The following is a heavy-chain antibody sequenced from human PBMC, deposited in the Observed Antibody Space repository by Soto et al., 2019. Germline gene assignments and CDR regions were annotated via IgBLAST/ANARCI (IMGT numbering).Heavy chain of an antibody. CDR3: ARVFSDSSSFFDP. CDR1: GGSINSGDYS. Sequence: TLSLTCTVSGGSINSGDYSWTRIRQPPGKGLEWIGYIYHTGTTYYNMSLKSRVTISVDRSKNQFSLKLSSVTAADTAVYYCARVFSDSSSFFDPWGQGTLVTVSS. V-gene: IGHV4-30-2*01. CDR2: IYHTGTT. D-gene: IGHD6-13*01. J-gene: IGHJ5*02.